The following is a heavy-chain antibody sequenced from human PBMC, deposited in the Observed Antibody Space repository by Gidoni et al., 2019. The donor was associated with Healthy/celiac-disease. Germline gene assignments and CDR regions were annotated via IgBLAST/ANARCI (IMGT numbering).Heavy chain of an antibody. D-gene: IGHD2-15*01. J-gene: IGHJ4*02. V-gene: IGHV3-49*03. Sequence: SCTASGFTFGDYAMSWFRQAPGKGLEWVGFIRSKAYGGTTEYAASVKGRFTISRDDSKSIAYLQMNSLKTEDTAVYYCTRVALKHRDIVVVVAVPFDYWGQGTLVTVSS. CDR3: TRVALKHRDIVVVVAVPFDY. CDR2: IRSKAYGGTT. CDR1: GFTFGDYA.